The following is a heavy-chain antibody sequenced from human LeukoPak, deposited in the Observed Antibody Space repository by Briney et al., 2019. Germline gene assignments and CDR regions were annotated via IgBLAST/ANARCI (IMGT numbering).Heavy chain of an antibody. CDR1: GGSFSGYY. Sequence: NASETLSLTCAVYGGSFSGYYWSWIRQPPGKGLEWIGEINHSGSTNYNPSLKSRVTISVDTSKNQFSLKLSSVTAADTAVYYCARTTVTVYYYYYYYMDVWGKGTTVTVSS. CDR2: INHSGST. J-gene: IGHJ6*03. D-gene: IGHD4-17*01. V-gene: IGHV4-34*01. CDR3: ARTTVTVYYYYYYYMDV.